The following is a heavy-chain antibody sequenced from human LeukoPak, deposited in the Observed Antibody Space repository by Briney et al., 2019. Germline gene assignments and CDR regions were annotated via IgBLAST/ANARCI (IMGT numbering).Heavy chain of an antibody. CDR1: GFTFSRYA. V-gene: IGHV3-23*01. Sequence: GVSLRLSCAASGFTFSRYAMSWARQSPGKGLEGVSAMSGSGGSTYYADSVKGRFTISRDNSKNTLYLQMISLRAEDTGVYYCATGYDILTGYYNTPLSTNFDYWGQGTLVTVPS. J-gene: IGHJ4*02. D-gene: IGHD3-9*01. CDR2: MSGSGGST. CDR3: ATGYDILTGYYNTPLSTNFDY.